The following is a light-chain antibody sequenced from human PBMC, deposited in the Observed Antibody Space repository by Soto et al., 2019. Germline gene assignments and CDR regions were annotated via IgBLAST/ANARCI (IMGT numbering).Light chain of an antibody. CDR1: LSISSNY. CDR3: QQYGSSPRT. Sequence: EIVLTQSPGTLSMSPGERATLSCRASLSISSNYLAWYQQKPGQAPRLLIYGASSRATGIPDRFSGSGSGTDFTLTISRLEAEDFAVYYCQQYGSSPRTFGQGTQVEFK. CDR2: GAS. V-gene: IGKV3-20*01. J-gene: IGKJ1*01.